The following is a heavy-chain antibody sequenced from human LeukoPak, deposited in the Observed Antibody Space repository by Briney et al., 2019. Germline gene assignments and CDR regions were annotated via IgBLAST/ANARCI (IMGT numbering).Heavy chain of an antibody. D-gene: IGHD3-10*01. CDR2: INSDKRST. Sequence: INSDKRSTTYADSVKGRFTISRDHAKNTLYLQMNSLRAEDTAIYYCARAYHYYGSENYYRTLDYWGQGTLVTVSS. CDR3: ARAYHYYGSENYYRTLDY. J-gene: IGHJ4*02. V-gene: IGHV3-74*01.